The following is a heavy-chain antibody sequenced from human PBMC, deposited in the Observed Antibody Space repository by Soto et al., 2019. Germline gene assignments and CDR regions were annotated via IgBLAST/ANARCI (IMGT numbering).Heavy chain of an antibody. D-gene: IGHD3-22*01. CDR1: GFTFSSYS. Sequence: GVSLRLSCAASGFTFSSYSMNWVRQAPGKGLEWVSSISSSSSYIYYADSVKGRFTISRDNAKNSLYLQMNSLRAEDTAVYYCARAPYYYDSSGGDYWGQGTLVTVSS. CDR3: ARAPYYYDSSGGDY. V-gene: IGHV3-21*01. CDR2: ISSSSSYI. J-gene: IGHJ4*02.